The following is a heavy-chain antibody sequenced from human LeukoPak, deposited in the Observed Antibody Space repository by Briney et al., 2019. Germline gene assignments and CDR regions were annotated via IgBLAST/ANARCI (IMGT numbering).Heavy chain of an antibody. CDR2: ISDSGST. D-gene: IGHD3-22*01. Sequence: PSETLSLTCVASGGSLSTHHWICIRQSPGPGLEWVGYISDSGSTNYNPSLKSRVTISVDTSKNQFSLVLSSVTAADTAVYYCARGYDSSAYYPFNYWGQGTLVTVSS. CDR1: GGSLSTHH. V-gene: IGHV4-59*11. J-gene: IGHJ4*02. CDR3: ARGYDSSAYYPFNY.